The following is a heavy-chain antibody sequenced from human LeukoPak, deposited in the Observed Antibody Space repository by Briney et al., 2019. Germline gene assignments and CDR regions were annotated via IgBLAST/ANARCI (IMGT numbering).Heavy chain of an antibody. CDR3: ARDWPYYYDSSGYYPLFDY. Sequence: GGSLKLSCAASGFTFSSYWMSWVRQAPGKGLEWVANIKQDGSEKYYVDSVKGRFTISRDNAKNSLYLQMNSLRAEDTAVYYCARDWPYYYDSSGYYPLFDYWGQGTLVTVSS. CDR2: IKQDGSEK. CDR1: GFTFSSYW. J-gene: IGHJ4*02. D-gene: IGHD3-22*01. V-gene: IGHV3-7*01.